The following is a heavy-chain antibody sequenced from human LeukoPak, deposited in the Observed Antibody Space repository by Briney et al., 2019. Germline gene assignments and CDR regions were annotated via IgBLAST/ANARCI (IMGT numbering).Heavy chain of an antibody. CDR3: ARLPNDYFDY. V-gene: IGHV4-59*01. J-gene: IGHJ4*02. CDR1: GGSISSYY. CDR2: IYYSGST. Sequence: SETLSLTCTVSGGSISSYYWSWIRQPPGKGLEWIGYIYYSGSTNYNPSLKSRVTISVDTSKNQFSLKLSSVTAADTAVYYCARLPNDYFDYWGQGTLVTVSS.